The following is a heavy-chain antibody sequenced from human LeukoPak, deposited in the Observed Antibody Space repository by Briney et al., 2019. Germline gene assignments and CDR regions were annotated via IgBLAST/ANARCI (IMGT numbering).Heavy chain of an antibody. CDR1: GYTFTSYY. D-gene: IGHD3-22*01. V-gene: IGHV1-46*01. CDR3: ARDIDYDSSGYYPHFDY. Sequence: GASVKVSCKASGYTFTSYYMHWVRQAPGQGLEWMGIINPSGGSTSYAQKFQGRVTMTRDTSTSTVYMELSSPRSEDTAVYYCARDIDYDSSGYYPHFDYWGQGTLVTVSS. J-gene: IGHJ4*02. CDR2: INPSGGST.